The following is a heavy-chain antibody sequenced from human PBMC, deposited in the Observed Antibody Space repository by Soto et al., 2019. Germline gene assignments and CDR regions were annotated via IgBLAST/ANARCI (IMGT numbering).Heavy chain of an antibody. Sequence: QVQLQESGPGLVTPSETLSLTCTVSGGSFKSGSYPWSWIRQPPGKGLEWIGYVYHTGRTSYNPSLKSRVSISMDTSKNQFSLNLDSVTAADTAVYFCARDFAYFDSWGQGTLVTVSS. CDR3: ARDFAYFDS. D-gene: IGHD3-3*01. J-gene: IGHJ4*02. V-gene: IGHV4-61*01. CDR1: GGSFKSGSYP. CDR2: VYHTGRT.